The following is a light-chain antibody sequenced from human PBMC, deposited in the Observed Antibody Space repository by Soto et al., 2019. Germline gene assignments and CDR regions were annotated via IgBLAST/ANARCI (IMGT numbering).Light chain of an antibody. V-gene: IGLV1-40*01. CDR2: GNS. J-gene: IGLJ3*02. Sequence: QSVLTQPPSVSGAPGQRVTISCTGSSSNIGAGYDVHWYQQLPGTAPKLLIYGNSNRPSGVPDRFSGSKSGTSASLAITGLQAEDEAGYYCRSYYISLSDSVFGGGTKVTVL. CDR1: SSNIGAGYD. CDR3: RSYYISLSDSV.